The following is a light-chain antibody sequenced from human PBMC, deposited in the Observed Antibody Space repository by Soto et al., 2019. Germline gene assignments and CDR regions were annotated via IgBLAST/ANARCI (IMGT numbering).Light chain of an antibody. CDR1: QSVSSN. CDR3: QQYNNWPPWT. Sequence: EIVMTQSPGTLSVSPGERATLSCRASQSVSSNLAWYQQKRGQAPRLLIYAASTRATGIPARLSGSGSGTEFTLTISSLQSEDFAVYYCQQYNNWPPWTFGQGTMVEI. J-gene: IGKJ1*01. CDR2: AAS. V-gene: IGKV3-15*01.